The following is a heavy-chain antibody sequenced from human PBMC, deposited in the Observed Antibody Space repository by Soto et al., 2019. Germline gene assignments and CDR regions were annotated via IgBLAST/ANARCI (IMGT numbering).Heavy chain of an antibody. CDR1: GGTFSSYA. V-gene: IGHV1-69*01. CDR2: IIPTFGTA. J-gene: IGHJ4*02. CDR3: ARGPIHMITFGGVIAPGFDY. Sequence: QVQLVQSGAEVKKPGSSVKVSCKASGGTFSSYAISWVRQAPGQGLEWMGGIIPTFGTANYAQKFQGRVTITADESTSTAYMELSSLRSEDTAVYYCARGPIHMITFGGVIAPGFDYWGQGTLVTVSS. D-gene: IGHD3-16*02.